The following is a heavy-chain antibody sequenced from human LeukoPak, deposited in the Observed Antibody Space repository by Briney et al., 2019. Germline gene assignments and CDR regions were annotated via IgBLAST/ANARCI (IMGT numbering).Heavy chain of an antibody. Sequence: ASLKVSCXASGYTFIGYYMHWVRLAPGQGLEWMGRINPNSGGTDYAQKFQGRVTMTRDTSISTAYLEFSSLRSDDTAVYYCARDWSMTTLDYWGQGTLVTVSS. V-gene: IGHV1-2*06. D-gene: IGHD4-17*01. J-gene: IGHJ4*02. CDR1: GYTFIGYY. CDR3: ARDWSMTTLDY. CDR2: INPNSGGT.